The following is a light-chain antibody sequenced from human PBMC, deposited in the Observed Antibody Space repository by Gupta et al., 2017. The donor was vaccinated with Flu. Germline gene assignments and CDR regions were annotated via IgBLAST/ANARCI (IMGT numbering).Light chain of an antibody. CDR2: KDT. Sequence: SSELTQSLSLSLSPGQTARITCSGDALAQKYAHWSQTRPGHAPLLFIYKDTERPSGIPERFSASSSGATVTLSISGVQAEDEADYYCHSPDITGNHWMFGAGTRLAVL. J-gene: IGLJ3*02. CDR3: HSPDITGNHWM. CDR1: ALAQKY. V-gene: IGLV3-25*02.